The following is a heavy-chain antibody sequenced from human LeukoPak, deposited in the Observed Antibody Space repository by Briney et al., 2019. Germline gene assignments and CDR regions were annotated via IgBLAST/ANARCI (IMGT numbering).Heavy chain of an antibody. D-gene: IGHD4-17*01. CDR2: IRGSGVST. V-gene: IGHV3-23*01. J-gene: IGHJ6*02. CDR3: AKGYGDYYYAMDV. Sequence: PGGSLRLSCAASGFTFSSYAMSWVRQAPGKGLEWVSAIRGSGVSTYYADSVKGRFTISRDNSKNTLYLQMNSLRAEDTAVYYCAKGYGDYYYAMDVWGQGTTVTVSS. CDR1: GFTFSSYA.